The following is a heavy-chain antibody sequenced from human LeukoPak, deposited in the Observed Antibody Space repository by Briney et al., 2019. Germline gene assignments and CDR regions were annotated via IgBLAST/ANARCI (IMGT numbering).Heavy chain of an antibody. CDR1: GFPFDNYG. J-gene: IGHJ3*02. D-gene: IGHD3-16*01. V-gene: IGHV3-20*04. CDR3: AKVKGEVIGAFDI. CDR2: ITWNGGIT. Sequence: GGSLRLSCAASGFPFDNYGMAWVRQAPGKGLEWVSGITWNGGITAYADSVKGRFTISRYNSKNTLYLQMNSLRAEDTAVYYCAKVKGEVIGAFDIWGQGTMVTVSS.